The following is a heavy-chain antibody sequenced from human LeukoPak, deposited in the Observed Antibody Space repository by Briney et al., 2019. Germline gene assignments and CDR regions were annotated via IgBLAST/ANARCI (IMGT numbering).Heavy chain of an antibody. V-gene: IGHV1-2*02. J-gene: IGHJ4*02. CDR2: INPNSGGP. CDR3: AKEVCSGGSCYSLYDY. Sequence: AASGKFSCKASGYTFTGYYMHWVRQAPGQGLEWMGWINPNSGGPNYAQKIQGRVTMTRDTSISTAYMELIRLRSDDAAVYYCAKEVCSGGSCYSLYDYWGQGTLVTVSS. D-gene: IGHD2-15*01. CDR1: GYTFTGYY.